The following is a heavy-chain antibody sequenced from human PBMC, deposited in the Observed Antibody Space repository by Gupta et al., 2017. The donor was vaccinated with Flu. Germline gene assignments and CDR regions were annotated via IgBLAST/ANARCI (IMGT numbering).Heavy chain of an antibody. D-gene: IGHD4-17*01. Sequence: QVQLQESGPGLVKPSETLSLTCTVSGASINNYFWTWIRQPPGKGLEWIGSVSSSGSTDFNPSLKSRVTMSVDTSKNQISLRVGSVTVADTAKYYCARQHELVAYSDDGLYQHFYFYIDVWGKGTTVAVSS. CDR1: GASINNYF. CDR3: ARQHELVAYSDDGLYQHFYFYIDV. CDR2: VSSSGST. J-gene: IGHJ6*03. V-gene: IGHV4-59*08.